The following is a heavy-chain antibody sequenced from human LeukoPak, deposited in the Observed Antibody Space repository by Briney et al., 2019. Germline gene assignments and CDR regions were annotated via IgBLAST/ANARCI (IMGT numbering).Heavy chain of an antibody. V-gene: IGHV4-39*07. Sequence: PSETLSLTCTVSGGSISSSSYYWGWIRQPPGKGLEWIGSIYYSGSTYYNPSLKSRVTISVDTSKNQFSLKLSSVTAADTAVYYCARDGEASSTIFGVEKGWFDPWGQGTLVTVSS. J-gene: IGHJ5*02. CDR2: IYYSGST. CDR3: ARDGEASSTIFGVEKGWFDP. CDR1: GGSISSSSYY. D-gene: IGHD3-3*01.